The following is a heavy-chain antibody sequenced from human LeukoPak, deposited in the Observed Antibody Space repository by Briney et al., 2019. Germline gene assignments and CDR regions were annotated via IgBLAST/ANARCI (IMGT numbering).Heavy chain of an antibody. CDR2: INPSGGST. CDR3: ARAPFIAAAGIPQDY. CDR1: GYTFTSYY. J-gene: IGHJ4*02. D-gene: IGHD6-13*01. V-gene: IGHV1-46*01. Sequence: ASVKVSCKASGYTFTSYYMHWVRQAPGQGPEWMGIINPSGGSTSYAQKFQGRVTMTRDTSTSTVYMELSSLRSEDTAVYYCARAPFIAAAGIPQDYWGQGTLVTVSS.